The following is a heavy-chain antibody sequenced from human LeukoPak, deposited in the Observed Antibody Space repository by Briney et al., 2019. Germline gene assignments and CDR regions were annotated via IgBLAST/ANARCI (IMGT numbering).Heavy chain of an antibody. CDR2: IIPILGIA. J-gene: IGHJ4*02. CDR3: ARFGDERLAFDY. Sequence: GSSVKLSCKASGGTFSSYTISWVRQAPGQGLEWMGRIIPILGIANYAQKFQGRVTITADKSTSTAYMELSSLRSEDTAVYYCARFGDERLAFDYWGQGTLVTVSS. D-gene: IGHD3-16*01. V-gene: IGHV1-69*02. CDR1: GGTFSSYT.